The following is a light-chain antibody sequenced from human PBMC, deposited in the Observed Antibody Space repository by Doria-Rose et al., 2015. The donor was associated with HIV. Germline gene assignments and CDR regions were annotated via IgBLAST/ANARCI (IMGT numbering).Light chain of an antibody. CDR1: QSFSSTY. Sequence: TQSPGTLSLSPGERATLSCRASQSFSSTYLAWYQQKPGQAPSLLIHDGSTRATGIPDRFSASGSGTDFTLTINRLEPKDSALYYCHQYGTSWTFGQGTKVEI. CDR3: HQYGTSWT. CDR2: DGS. V-gene: IGKV3-20*01. J-gene: IGKJ1*01.